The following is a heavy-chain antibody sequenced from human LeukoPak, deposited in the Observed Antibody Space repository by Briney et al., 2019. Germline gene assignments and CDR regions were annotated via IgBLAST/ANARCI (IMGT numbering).Heavy chain of an antibody. V-gene: IGHV3-23*01. CDR3: AKERSGIPAAANY. J-gene: IGHJ4*02. CDR2: ISGSDGST. D-gene: IGHD6-13*01. Sequence: PGGSLRLSCAASGFTSSSYAMSWVRQAPGKGLDWVSGISGSDGSTYYADSVKGRFTISRDNSKNTLYLQMNSLRAEDTAVYYCAKERSGIPAAANYWGQGTLVTVSS. CDR1: GFTSSSYA.